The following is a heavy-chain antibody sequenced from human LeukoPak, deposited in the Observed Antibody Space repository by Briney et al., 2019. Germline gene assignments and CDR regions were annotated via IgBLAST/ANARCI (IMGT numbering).Heavy chain of an antibody. CDR1: GYTFTSYG. J-gene: IGHJ5*02. V-gene: IGHV1-2*02. D-gene: IGHD5-12*01. CDR2: INPNSGGT. CDR3: ARDGLGGYDS. Sequence: ASVKVSCKASGYTFTSYGIRWVRQAPGQGLEWMGWINPNSGGTNYAQKFQGRVTMTRDTSISTAYMELSRLRSDDTAVYYCARDGLGGYDSWGQGTLVTVSS.